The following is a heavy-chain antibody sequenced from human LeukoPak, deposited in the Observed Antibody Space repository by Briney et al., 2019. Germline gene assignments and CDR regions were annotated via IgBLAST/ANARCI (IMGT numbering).Heavy chain of an antibody. J-gene: IGHJ4*02. CDR3: ARDLHCTTTSCYGFDY. CDR2: MKQDGSEK. CDR1: GFTFSNFW. D-gene: IGHD2-2*01. V-gene: IGHV3-7*01. Sequence: GGSLRLSCAASGFTFSNFWMNWVRQAPGKGLEWVANMKQDGSEKYYVDSVKGRFTISRDNAKNSLYLQMNSLRAEDTAIYYCARDLHCTTTSCYGFDYWGQGTLVTVSS.